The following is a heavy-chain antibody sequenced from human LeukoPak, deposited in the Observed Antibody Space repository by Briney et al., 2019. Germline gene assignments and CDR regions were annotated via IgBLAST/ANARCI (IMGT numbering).Heavy chain of an antibody. J-gene: IGHJ4*02. CDR1: GYTFTGYY. D-gene: IGHD3-22*01. CDR3: ARVDSSGYLNDY. Sequence: GASVKVSCKASGYTFTGYYMHWVRQAPGQGLEWMGWINPNSGGTNYAQKFQGRVTMTRDTSISTAYMELSRLRFDDTAVYYCARVDSSGYLNDYWGQGTLVTVSS. V-gene: IGHV1-2*02. CDR2: INPNSGGT.